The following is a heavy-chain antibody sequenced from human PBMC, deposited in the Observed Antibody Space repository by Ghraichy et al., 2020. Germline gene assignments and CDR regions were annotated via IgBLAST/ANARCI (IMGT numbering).Heavy chain of an antibody. V-gene: IGHV1-2*02. CDR1: GYTFTDSY. CDR2: INPNTGGT. J-gene: IGHJ4*02. D-gene: IGHD4/OR15-4a*01. Sequence: ASVKVSCKASGYTFTDSYIHWVRQAPGQGLEWMGWINPNTGGTNYPRRFQGRVTMTRDTSITTAYMELTSLTSDDTAVYYCARDPFDDYGDYFDYWGQGTLVTVCS. CDR3: ARDPFDDYGDYFDY.